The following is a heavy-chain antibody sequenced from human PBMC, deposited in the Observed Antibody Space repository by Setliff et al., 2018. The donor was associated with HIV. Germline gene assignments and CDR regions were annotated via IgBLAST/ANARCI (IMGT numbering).Heavy chain of an antibody. CDR2: INHSGST. V-gene: IGHV4-34*01. Sequence: KPSETLSLTCAVYGGSFSEYYWSWIRQSPGKGLEWTGEINHSGSTHYNPPLKSRATISVDTSKNQFSLRLNSVTASDTAVYYCARGATLLPGYSDRWEYFYMDVWGKGTTVTVSS. D-gene: IGHD5-12*01. J-gene: IGHJ6*03. CDR3: ARGATLLPGYSDRWEYFYMDV. CDR1: GGSFSEYY.